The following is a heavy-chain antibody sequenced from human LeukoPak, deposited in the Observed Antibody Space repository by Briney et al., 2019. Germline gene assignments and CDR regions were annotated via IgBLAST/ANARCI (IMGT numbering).Heavy chain of an antibody. D-gene: IGHD6-19*01. J-gene: IGHJ5*02. CDR1: GFTFSTSW. Sequence: GGSLRLSCAASGFTFSTSWMHWVRQVPGKGLVWVSRINSDGRSTDYADSVKGRFTISRDNAKNTLYLQMNSLRGDDTAIYYCARDSRTTGWYGPASWGQGTLVTVSS. CDR2: INSDGRST. CDR3: ARDSRTTGWYGPAS. V-gene: IGHV3-74*01.